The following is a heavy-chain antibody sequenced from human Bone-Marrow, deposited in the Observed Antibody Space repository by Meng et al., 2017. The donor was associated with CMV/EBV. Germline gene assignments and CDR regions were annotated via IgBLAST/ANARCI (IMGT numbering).Heavy chain of an antibody. CDR3: ARDLEEMGGHDAFDI. V-gene: IGHV1-46*01. J-gene: IGHJ3*02. Sequence: ASVKVSCKASGYTFTSYYMHWVRQAPGQGLEWMGIINPSGGSTSYAQKFQGRVTMTRDTSTSTVYMELSSLRSEDTAVYYCARDLEEMGGHDAFDIWGQGTMVTVSS. D-gene: IGHD3-3*01. CDR2: INPSGGST. CDR1: GYTFTSYY.